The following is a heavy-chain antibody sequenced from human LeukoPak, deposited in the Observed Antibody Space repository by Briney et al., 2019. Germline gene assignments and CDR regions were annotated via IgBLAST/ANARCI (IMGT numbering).Heavy chain of an antibody. CDR2: ISSSSTI. Sequence: GGSLRLSCAASGFTFSSFWMSWARQAPGKGLEWVSYISSSSTISYADSVKGRFTISRDNANNSLYLQMNSLRDEDTAVYYCARGGTSSSLAYWGQGTLVTVSS. D-gene: IGHD4-23*01. V-gene: IGHV3-48*02. J-gene: IGHJ4*02. CDR3: ARGGTSSSLAY. CDR1: GFTFSSFW.